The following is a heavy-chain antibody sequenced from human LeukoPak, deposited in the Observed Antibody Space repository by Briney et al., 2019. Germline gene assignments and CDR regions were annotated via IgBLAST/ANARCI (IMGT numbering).Heavy chain of an antibody. Sequence: ASVKVSCKASGYTFTGYYMHWVRQAPGQGLEWMGWINPNSGGTNYAQKFQGRVTMTRDTSISTAYMELSRLRSDDTAVYYCARLRGRRYDSSGYYYLDYWGQGTLVTVSS. V-gene: IGHV1-2*02. CDR1: GYTFTGYY. D-gene: IGHD3-22*01. CDR2: INPNSGGT. J-gene: IGHJ4*02. CDR3: ARLRGRRYDSSGYYYLDY.